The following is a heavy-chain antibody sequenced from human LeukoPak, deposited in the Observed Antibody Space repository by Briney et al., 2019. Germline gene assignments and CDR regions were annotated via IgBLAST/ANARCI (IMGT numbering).Heavy chain of an antibody. J-gene: IGHJ5*02. Sequence: SETLSLTCAVYGGSFSGYYWSWIRQPPGKGLEWIGEINHSGSTNYNPSLKSRVTISVDTSKNQFSLKLSSLTAADTAVYYCAREGPTVVPAAYLNWFDPWGQGTLVTVSS. CDR2: INHSGST. CDR3: AREGPTVVPAAYLNWFDP. V-gene: IGHV4-34*01. CDR1: GGSFSGYY. D-gene: IGHD2-2*01.